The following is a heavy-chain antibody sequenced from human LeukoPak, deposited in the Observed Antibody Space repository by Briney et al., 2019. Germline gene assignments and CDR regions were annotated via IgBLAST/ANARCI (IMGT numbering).Heavy chain of an antibody. D-gene: IGHD7-27*01. CDR3: ARSGDGFDY. V-gene: IGHV1-18*01. CDR1: GSPFTGYG. J-gene: IGHJ4*02. CDR2: ISAYNGNT. Sequence: WASVKVSCKASGSPFTGYGIGWVRRPPGQGFEWMGWISAYNGNTNYAQKLQGRVTMTTDTSTSTAYMELRSLRSDDTAVYYCARSGDGFDYWGQGTLVTVSS.